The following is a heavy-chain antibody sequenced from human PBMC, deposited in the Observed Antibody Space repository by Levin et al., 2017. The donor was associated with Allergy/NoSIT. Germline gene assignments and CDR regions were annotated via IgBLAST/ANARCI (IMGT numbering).Heavy chain of an antibody. Sequence: ASVKVSCKASGYTFTSYDINWVRQATGQGLEWMGWMNPNSGHTGYAQKFPGRVTMTRNTSISTAYLELSSLGSEDTAVYYCARGLQRSYPNFDYWGQGTLVTVSS. CDR3: ARGLQRSYPNFDY. D-gene: IGHD1-26*01. CDR2: MNPNSGHT. V-gene: IGHV1-8*01. J-gene: IGHJ4*02. CDR1: GYTFTSYD.